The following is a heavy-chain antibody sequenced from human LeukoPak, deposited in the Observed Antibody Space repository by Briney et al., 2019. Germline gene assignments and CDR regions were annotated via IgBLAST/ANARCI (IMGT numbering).Heavy chain of an antibody. Sequence: PGGSLRLSCEASGFSFSSYAMSWARQAPGKGLEWVSTISGGGGNTYYADSVKGRFTISRDISKSTLYLQMTSLRADDTAVYYCAKDGDIWLGDLTWFDPWGQGTLVTVSS. D-gene: IGHD3-10*01. CDR1: GFSFSSYA. J-gene: IGHJ5*02. V-gene: IGHV3-23*01. CDR3: AKDGDIWLGDLTWFDP. CDR2: ISGGGGNT.